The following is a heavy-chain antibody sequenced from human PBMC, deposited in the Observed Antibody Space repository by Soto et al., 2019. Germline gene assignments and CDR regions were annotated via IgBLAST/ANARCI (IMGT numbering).Heavy chain of an antibody. CDR1: GYTFTSYA. V-gene: IGHV1-3*01. CDR3: AREVPFRGSRSSRWFDS. CDR2: INAGNGNT. Sequence: ASVKVSCKASGYTFTSYAMHWVRQAPGQRLEWMGWINAGNGNTKYSQKFQGRVTITRDTSASTAYMELSSLRSEDTAVYYCAREVPFRGSRSSRWFDSWGQGTLVTVSS. D-gene: IGHD6-6*01. J-gene: IGHJ5*01.